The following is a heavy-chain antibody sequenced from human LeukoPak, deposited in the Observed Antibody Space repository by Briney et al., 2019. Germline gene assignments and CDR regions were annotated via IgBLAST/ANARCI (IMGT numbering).Heavy chain of an antibody. V-gene: IGHV3-30*04. CDR3: ARGAWTATQPIND. D-gene: IGHD2-21*02. Sequence: GGSLRFSCAASGFTFSTYAMHWVRQAPAKGLDWVAVISNDGRDKYYADSVKGRFTISRDNSKNTLDLQMNSLRVDDTAVYYCARGAWTATQPINDWGQGTLVTVSS. J-gene: IGHJ4*02. CDR2: ISNDGRDK. CDR1: GFTFSTYA.